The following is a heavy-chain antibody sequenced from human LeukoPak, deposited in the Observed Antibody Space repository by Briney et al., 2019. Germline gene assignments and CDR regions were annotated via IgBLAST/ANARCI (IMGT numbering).Heavy chain of an antibody. CDR3: ARGSFWSGSPDFDY. J-gene: IGHJ4*02. V-gene: IGHV3-48*03. CDR1: GFTFSSYE. D-gene: IGHD3-3*01. Sequence: GGSLRLSCAASGFTFSSYEMNWVRQAPGKGLEWVSYISSSGSTIYYADSVKGRFTISRDNAKNSLYLQMNSLRAEDTAVYYCARGSFWSGSPDFDYWGQGTLVTVSS. CDR2: ISSSGSTI.